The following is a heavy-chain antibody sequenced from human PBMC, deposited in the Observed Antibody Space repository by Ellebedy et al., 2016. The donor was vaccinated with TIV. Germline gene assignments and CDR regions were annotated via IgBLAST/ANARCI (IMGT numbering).Heavy chain of an antibody. CDR3: ARDNLEWLVSYYFDY. D-gene: IGHD3-3*01. CDR1: GFTFSSCA. CDR2: ISPSGDSI. Sequence: PGGSLRLSCAASGFTFSSCAMTWVRQAPGKGLEWVSAISPSGDSIYYADSVKGRFTTSRDNSKNTLYLQMNSLRAEDTAVYYCARDNLEWLVSYYFDYWGQGTLVTVSS. V-gene: IGHV3-23*01. J-gene: IGHJ4*02.